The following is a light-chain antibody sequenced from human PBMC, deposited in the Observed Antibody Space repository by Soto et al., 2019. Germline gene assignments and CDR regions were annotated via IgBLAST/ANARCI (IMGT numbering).Light chain of an antibody. Sequence: QSVLTQPPSVSGAPGQRVTISCTGSSSNIGAGYDVHWYQQLPGTAPKLLIYGDSNRPSGVPDRFSGSKSGTSASLAITGLQAEDAADYYCQSYDSSLRVFGTGTKVTVL. V-gene: IGLV1-40*01. CDR2: GDS. CDR1: SSNIGAGYD. CDR3: QSYDSSLRV. J-gene: IGLJ1*01.